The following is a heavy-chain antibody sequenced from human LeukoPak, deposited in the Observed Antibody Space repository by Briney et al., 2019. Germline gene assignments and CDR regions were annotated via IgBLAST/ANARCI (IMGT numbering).Heavy chain of an antibody. CDR1: GFTFSSYS. CDR2: ISSSSNYI. CDR3: AKELGAIHSGGFDY. V-gene: IGHV3-21*04. J-gene: IGHJ4*02. Sequence: GGFLRLSCAASGFTFSSYSMNWVRQAPGKGLEWVSSISSSSNYIYYADSVKGRFTISRDNSKNTLYLQMNSLRAEDTAVYYCAKELGAIHSGGFDYWGQGALVTVSS. D-gene: IGHD1-26*01.